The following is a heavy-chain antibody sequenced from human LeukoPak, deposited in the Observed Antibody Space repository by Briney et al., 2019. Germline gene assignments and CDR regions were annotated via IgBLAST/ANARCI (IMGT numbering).Heavy chain of an antibody. Sequence: SGGSLRLSCAASGFTFSSYAMSWVRQAPGKGLEWVSGISGSGGSTYYADSVKGRFTISRDNSKNTQYLQMNSLRAEDTALYYCAKDSDPAYDYVWGSYRYIDYWGQGTLVTVSS. CDR1: GFTFSSYA. D-gene: IGHD3-16*02. J-gene: IGHJ4*02. CDR2: ISGSGGST. CDR3: AKDSDPAYDYVWGSYRYIDY. V-gene: IGHV3-23*01.